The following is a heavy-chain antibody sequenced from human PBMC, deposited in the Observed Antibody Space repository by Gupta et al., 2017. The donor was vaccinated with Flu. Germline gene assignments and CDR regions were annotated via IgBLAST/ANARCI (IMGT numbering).Heavy chain of an antibody. CDR2: ISSSSSYI. CDR3: ARDCSGGSCYGY. Sequence: EVQLVESGGGLVKPGGSLRLSCAASGFTFSSYSMTWVRQAPGKGLEWVSSISSSSSYIYYADSVKGRFTISRDNAKNSLYLQMNSLRAEDTAVYYCARDCSGGSCYGYWGQGTLVTVSS. D-gene: IGHD2-15*01. CDR1: GFTFSSYS. J-gene: IGHJ4*02. V-gene: IGHV3-21*01.